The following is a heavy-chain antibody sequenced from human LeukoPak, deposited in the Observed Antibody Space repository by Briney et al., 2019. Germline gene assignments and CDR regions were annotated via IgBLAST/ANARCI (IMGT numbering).Heavy chain of an antibody. J-gene: IGHJ4*02. D-gene: IGHD6-19*01. V-gene: IGHV1-18*01. CDR2: ISAYNGNT. Sequence: ASVKVSCKASGYTFTSYGISWVRQAPGQGLEWMGWISAYNGNTNYAQKLQGRVTMTTDTSTSTAYMELRSLRSDDTAVYYCARGPRVIAVAGSWGGDYLGQGTLVTVSS. CDR3: ARGPRVIAVAGSWGGDY. CDR1: GYTFTSYG.